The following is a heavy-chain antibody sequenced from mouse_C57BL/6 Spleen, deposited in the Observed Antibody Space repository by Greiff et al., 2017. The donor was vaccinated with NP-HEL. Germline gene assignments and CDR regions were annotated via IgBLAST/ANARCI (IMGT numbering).Heavy chain of an antibody. CDR1: GYTFTSYW. D-gene: IGHD1-1*01. J-gene: IGHJ4*01. CDR2: INPSSGYT. Sequence: QVQLKQSGAELAKPGASVKLSCTASGYTFTSYWMHLVKHRPGQGLEWIGYINPSSGYTKYNQKFKDKATLTADKSSSTAYMQLSSLTYEDSAVYYCARSPYGSHAMDYWGQGTSVTVSS. V-gene: IGHV1-7*01. CDR3: ARSPYGSHAMDY.